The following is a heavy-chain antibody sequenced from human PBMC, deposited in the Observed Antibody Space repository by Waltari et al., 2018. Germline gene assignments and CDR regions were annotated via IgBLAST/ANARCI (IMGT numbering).Heavy chain of an antibody. CDR1: GFTFSSYS. D-gene: IGHD2-2*01. CDR3: AREKGDIVVVHAFDI. CDR2: ISSSSSYI. V-gene: IGHV3-21*01. Sequence: EVQLVESGGGLVKPGGSLRLSCAASGFTFSSYSMNWVRQAPGKGLEWVSSISSSSSYIYYADSVKGRFTISRDNAKNSLYLQMNSLIAEDTAVYYCAREKGDIVVVHAFDIWGQGTMVTVSS. J-gene: IGHJ3*02.